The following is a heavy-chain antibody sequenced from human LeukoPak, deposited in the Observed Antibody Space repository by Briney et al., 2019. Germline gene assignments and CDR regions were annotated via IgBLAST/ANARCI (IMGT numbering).Heavy chain of an antibody. Sequence: GGSLRLSCAASGFTFSTYTMNWVRQAPGKGLEWISSIAGGGDYMYYADSVKGRFTISRDNAKNSLYLQMNSLRAEDTAVYYCARDPSGEDSWGQGTLVTVSS. CDR3: ARDPSGEDS. CDR1: GFTFSTYT. J-gene: IGHJ5*02. V-gene: IGHV3-21*01. CDR2: IAGGGDYM. D-gene: IGHD1-14*01.